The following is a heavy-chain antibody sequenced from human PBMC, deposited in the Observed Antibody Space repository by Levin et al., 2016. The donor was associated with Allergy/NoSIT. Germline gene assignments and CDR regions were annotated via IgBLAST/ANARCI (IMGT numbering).Heavy chain of an antibody. CDR3: AGEEGPMTLVRGRVY. Sequence: SETLSLTCTVSGGSINNYYWNWIRQPAGKGLEWIGRIYTSGSTNYNPSLNSRVTMSVDTSKNQFSLKLSSVTAADTAVYYCAGEEGPMTLVRGRVYWGQGSLVTVSS. J-gene: IGHJ4*02. D-gene: IGHD3-10*01. CDR1: GGSINNYY. CDR2: IYTSGST. V-gene: IGHV4-4*07.